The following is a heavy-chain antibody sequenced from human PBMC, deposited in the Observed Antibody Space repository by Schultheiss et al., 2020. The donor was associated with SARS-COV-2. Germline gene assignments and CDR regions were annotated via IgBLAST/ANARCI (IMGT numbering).Heavy chain of an antibody. Sequence: GGSLRLSCAASGFTFSSYGMHWVRQAPGKGLEWVAVISYDGSNKYYADSVKGRFTISRDNAKNTLYLQMNSLRAEDTAVYYCARVPGTVTDYWGQGTLVTVSS. CDR1: GFTFSSYG. CDR2: ISYDGSNK. J-gene: IGHJ4*02. V-gene: IGHV3-30*03. D-gene: IGHD1-1*01. CDR3: ARVPGTVTDY.